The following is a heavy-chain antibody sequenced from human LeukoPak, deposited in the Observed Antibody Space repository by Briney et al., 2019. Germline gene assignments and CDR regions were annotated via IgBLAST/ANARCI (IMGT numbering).Heavy chain of an antibody. J-gene: IGHJ4*02. CDR1: GGSISTYY. V-gene: IGHV4-4*07. D-gene: IGHD6-13*01. CDR3: ARWAGNSWFFDY. CDR2: IYSSGSA. Sequence: PSETLSLTCTVSGGSISTYYWKWIRQPAGQGLEWIGHIYSSGSANYNPSLKSRVTMSVDTSKNQFSLRLTSVTAADTAVYYCARWAGNSWFFDYWGQGILVTVSS.